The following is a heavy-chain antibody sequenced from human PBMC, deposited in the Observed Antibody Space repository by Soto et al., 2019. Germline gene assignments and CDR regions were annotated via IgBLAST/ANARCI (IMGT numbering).Heavy chain of an antibody. CDR2: INPNGGST. V-gene: IGHV1-46*01. J-gene: IGHJ4*02. CDR1: GYIFINYY. Sequence: QVQLVQSGAEVKKPGASVKVSCKASGYIFINYYIHWVRQAPGQGLEWIGIINPNGGSTNYAQKFRGRVTLARDTSTSTVYMDLSSLRSEDTAMYDCARDLAAGDFWGQGTLVTVSS. D-gene: IGHD6-13*01. CDR3: ARDLAAGDF.